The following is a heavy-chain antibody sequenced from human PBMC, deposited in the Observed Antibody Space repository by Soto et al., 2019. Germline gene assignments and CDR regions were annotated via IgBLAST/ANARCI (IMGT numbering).Heavy chain of an antibody. J-gene: IGHJ4*02. Sequence: EVQLLESGGGLVQPGGSLRLSCAVSGFPVNYYDLSWVRQAPGKGLEWVSGIGGSGRTTYYADSVKGRFTISRDNSNNTLFLQMNSLRAEDTAVYYCAKSRYSDSSGDFYDYWGQGTLVTVSS. CDR1: GFPVNYYD. V-gene: IGHV3-23*01. CDR2: IGGSGRTT. D-gene: IGHD3-22*01. CDR3: AKSRYSDSSGDFYDY.